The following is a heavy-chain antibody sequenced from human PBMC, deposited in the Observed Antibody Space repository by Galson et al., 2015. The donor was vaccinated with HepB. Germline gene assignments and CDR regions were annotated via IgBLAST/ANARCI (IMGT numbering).Heavy chain of an antibody. V-gene: IGHV3-7*01. Sequence: SLRLSCAASGFTFSTYWMSWVRQAPGKGLEWVANINQDGSEKYYVESVKGRFTISRDNAKNSLYLQMNSLRVEDTAVYYCARDWAYNWDYMDVWGKGTTVTVSS. CDR1: GFTFSTYW. CDR3: ARDWAYNWDYMDV. D-gene: IGHD1-20*01. CDR2: INQDGSEK. J-gene: IGHJ6*03.